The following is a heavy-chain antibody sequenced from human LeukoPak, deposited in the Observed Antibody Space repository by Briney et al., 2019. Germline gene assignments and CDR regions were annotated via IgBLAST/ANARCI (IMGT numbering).Heavy chain of an antibody. CDR3: ARSPPEFYYYMDV. Sequence: GGSLRLSCAASGFTFSSYSMNWVRQAPGKGLEWVSSISSSSSYIYYADSVKGRFTISRDNAKNSLYLQMNSLRAEDTAVYYCARSPPEFYYYMDVWGKGTTVTVSS. V-gene: IGHV3-21*01. CDR1: GFTFSSYS. CDR2: ISSSSSYI. J-gene: IGHJ6*03.